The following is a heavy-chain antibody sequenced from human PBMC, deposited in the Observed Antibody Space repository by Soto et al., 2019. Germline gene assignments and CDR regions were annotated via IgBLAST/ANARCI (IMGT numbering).Heavy chain of an antibody. CDR2: ISGSGGST. Sequence: EVQLLESGGGLLQPGGSLRLSCAASGFAFSSYAMSWVRQGPGKGLEWVSGISGSGGSTYYADSVKGRFTISRDNSKNTLSQQMNSLGVEDTAVYYCAKPIGSTWYRGPFDCWGQGTLVTVSS. CDR3: AKPIGSTWYRGPFDC. J-gene: IGHJ4*02. D-gene: IGHD6-13*01. V-gene: IGHV3-23*01. CDR1: GFAFSSYA.